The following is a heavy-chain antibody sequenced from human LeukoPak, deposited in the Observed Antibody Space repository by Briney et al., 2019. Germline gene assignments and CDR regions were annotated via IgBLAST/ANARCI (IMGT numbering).Heavy chain of an antibody. CDR2: ISGSGGGT. J-gene: IGHJ4*02. CDR1: GFTFSSYA. CDR3: VKDLGRYRNSCFDY. D-gene: IGHD1-26*01. Sequence: GGSLILSCAASGFTFSSYAMSWVRQAPEKGLEWVSTISGSGGGTYYADSVKGRFTISRDDSKNTLYLQMNSLRAEDTAVYYCVKDLGRYRNSCFDYWGQGTLVTVSS. V-gene: IGHV3-23*01.